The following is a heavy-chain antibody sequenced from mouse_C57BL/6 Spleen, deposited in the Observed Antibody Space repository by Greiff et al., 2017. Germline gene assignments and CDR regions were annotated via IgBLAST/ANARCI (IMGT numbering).Heavy chain of an antibody. D-gene: IGHD1-1*01. V-gene: IGHV5-4*03. J-gene: IGHJ4*01. CDR2: ISDGGSYT. Sequence: EVMLVESGGGLVKPGGSLKLSCAASGFTFSSYAMSWVRQTPEKRLEWVATISDGGSYTYYPDNVKGRFTISRDNAKNNLYLQMSHLKSEDTAMYYCAIVGQLSTTVVASPYAMDYWGQGTSVTVSS. CDR3: AIVGQLSTTVVASPYAMDY. CDR1: GFTFSSYA.